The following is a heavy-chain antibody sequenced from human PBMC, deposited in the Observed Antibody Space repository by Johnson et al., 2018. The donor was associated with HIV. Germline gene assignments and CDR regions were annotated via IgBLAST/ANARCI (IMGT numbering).Heavy chain of an antibody. CDR3: ARAIRVVVVAATFDAFDI. Sequence: VQLVESGGGVVRPGRSLRLSCAASGFTFDDYAMHWVRQAPGKGLEWVSGISWNSGSIGYADSVKGRFSISRDNAKNSLYLQMNSLRAEDTALYYCARAIRVVVVAATFDAFDIWGQGTMVTVSS. CDR1: GFTFDDYA. V-gene: IGHV3-9*01. CDR2: ISWNSGSI. J-gene: IGHJ3*02. D-gene: IGHD2-15*01.